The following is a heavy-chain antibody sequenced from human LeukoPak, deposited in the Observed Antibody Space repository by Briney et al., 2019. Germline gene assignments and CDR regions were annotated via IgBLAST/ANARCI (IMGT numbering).Heavy chain of an antibody. Sequence: GGSLRLSCTAFGFTFSTHSMSWVRQAPGKRLEWVASISSSSSHIYYADSMKGRFTVSRDNAKNSLFLQMNSLRAEDTAVYYCARDFRTQLDGYSPPYHFDYWGQGALVTVSS. V-gene: IGHV3-21*01. CDR3: ARDFRTQLDGYSPPYHFDY. CDR1: GFTFSTHS. CDR2: ISSSSSHI. J-gene: IGHJ4*02. D-gene: IGHD5-24*01.